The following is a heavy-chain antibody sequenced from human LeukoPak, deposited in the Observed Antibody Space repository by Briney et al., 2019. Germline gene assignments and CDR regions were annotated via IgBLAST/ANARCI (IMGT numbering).Heavy chain of an antibody. D-gene: IGHD2-2*01. J-gene: IGHJ4*02. CDR1: GFTFSSSW. CDR2: IIQDGSAQ. Sequence: PGGSLRLSCAASGFTFSSSWMSWVRQAPGKGLEWVANIIQDGSAQYYVDSVKGRFTISRDNADNSLYLQMNSLRAEDTAVYYCAIDLFSCSSTCCYVYWGRGTLVTVSS. CDR3: AIDLFSCSSTCCYVY. V-gene: IGHV3-7*01.